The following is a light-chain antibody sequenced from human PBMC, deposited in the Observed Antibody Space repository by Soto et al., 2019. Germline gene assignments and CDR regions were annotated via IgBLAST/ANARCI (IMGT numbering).Light chain of an antibody. CDR2: GAS. CDR1: QSVSRY. Sequence: EIVLTQSPATLSLSPGERATLSCRASQSVSRYLAWYQQKPGQAPRLLIYGASNRATGIPARSSGSGSGTDFTLTISSLEPEDFAVYCCQQRSDWPSTFGGGTKVQIK. J-gene: IGKJ4*01. CDR3: QQRSDWPST. V-gene: IGKV3-11*01.